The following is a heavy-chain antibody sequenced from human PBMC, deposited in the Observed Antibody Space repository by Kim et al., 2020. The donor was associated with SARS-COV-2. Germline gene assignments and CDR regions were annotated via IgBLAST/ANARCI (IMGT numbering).Heavy chain of an antibody. V-gene: IGHV4-31*03. CDR1: GVSIRNLYY. CDR3: ARAKSGGQYFDPLGAYFDY. CDR2: VYYTGTA. Sequence: SETLSLTCSVSGVSIRNLYYWTWIRQLPGKGLEWIGWVYYTGTAYYNPSLKSRVDILVDTSKNLFSLQLRSVTAADTAAYYCARAKSGGQYFDPLGAYFDYWGQGSLVTVSS. J-gene: IGHJ4*02. D-gene: IGHD3-9*01.